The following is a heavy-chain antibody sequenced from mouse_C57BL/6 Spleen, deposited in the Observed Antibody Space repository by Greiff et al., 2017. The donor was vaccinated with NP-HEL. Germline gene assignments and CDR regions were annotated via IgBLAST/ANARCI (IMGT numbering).Heavy chain of an antibody. V-gene: IGHV1-22*01. CDR2: INTNNCGT. CDR3: ARLRILNWYFDV. Sequence: LQESGPELVHPLSSSHPSFPSSLSPFPSSPLPFFPPLHFTILYCILYINTNNCGTIYNQKFNFKATLTVNKSSSTAYMELRSLTSEDSAVYYCARLRILNWYFDVWGTGTTVTVSS. CDR1: LSPFPSSP. J-gene: IGHJ1*03.